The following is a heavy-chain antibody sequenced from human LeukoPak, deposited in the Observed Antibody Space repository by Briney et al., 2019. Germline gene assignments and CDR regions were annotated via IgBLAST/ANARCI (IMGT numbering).Heavy chain of an antibody. Sequence: GGSLSLSCAASGFTFSSYWMSWVRQAPGRGLDWVANIKQDGSEKYYVDSVKGRFTISRDNAKNSLYLQMNSLRAEDTAVYYCARDRESLDYVWGSYRFFDYWGQGTLVTVSS. CDR2: IKQDGSEK. V-gene: IGHV3-7*03. CDR3: ARDRESLDYVWGSYRFFDY. D-gene: IGHD3-16*02. CDR1: GFTFSSYW. J-gene: IGHJ4*02.